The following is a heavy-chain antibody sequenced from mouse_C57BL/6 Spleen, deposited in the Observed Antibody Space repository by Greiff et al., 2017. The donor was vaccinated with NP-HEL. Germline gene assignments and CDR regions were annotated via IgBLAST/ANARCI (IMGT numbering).Heavy chain of an antibody. Sequence: EVQLVESEGGLVQPGSSMKLSCTASGFTFSDYYMAWVRQVPEKGLEWVANINYDGSSTYYLDSLKSRFIISRDNAKNILYLQMSSLKSEDTATYYFARYYYGLYAMDYWGQGTSVTVSS. CDR1: GFTFSDYY. V-gene: IGHV5-16*01. CDR2: INYDGSST. CDR3: ARYYYGLYAMDY. J-gene: IGHJ4*01. D-gene: IGHD1-1*01.